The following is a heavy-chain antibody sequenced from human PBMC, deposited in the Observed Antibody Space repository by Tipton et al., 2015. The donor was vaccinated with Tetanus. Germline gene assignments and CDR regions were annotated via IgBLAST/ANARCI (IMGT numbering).Heavy chain of an antibody. V-gene: IGHV3-74*01. D-gene: IGHD6-19*01. CDR3: ARWTTYGSGWYIDY. CDR1: GFTFSSYW. J-gene: IGHJ4*01. Sequence: SLRLSCAASGFTFSSYWMHWVRQAPGKGLVWVSRINSDGSSTSYADSVKGRFTISRDNAKNTLYLQMNSLRAEDTAMYYCARWTTYGSGWYIDYWGHGPLVTVSS. CDR2: INSDGSST.